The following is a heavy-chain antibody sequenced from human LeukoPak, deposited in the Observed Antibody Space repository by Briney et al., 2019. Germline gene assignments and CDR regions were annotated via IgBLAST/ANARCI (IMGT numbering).Heavy chain of an antibody. D-gene: IGHD3-3*01. J-gene: IGHJ4*02. V-gene: IGHV4-30-4*08. CDR2: IYYSGST. CDR1: GGSISSGDYY. Sequence: SETLSLTCTVSGGSISSGDYYWSWIRQPPGKGLEWIGYIYYSGSTYYNPPLKSRVTISVDTSKNQFSLKLSSVTAADTAVYYCARAAKKLRFLEWFTSPFDYWGQGTLVTVSS. CDR3: ARAAKKLRFLEWFTSPFDY.